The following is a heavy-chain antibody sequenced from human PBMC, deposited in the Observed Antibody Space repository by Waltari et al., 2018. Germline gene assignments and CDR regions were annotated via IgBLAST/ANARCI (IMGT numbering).Heavy chain of an antibody. CDR1: GFSFSNDW. Sequence: EVQLVESGGGFVQPGGSLRISCEASGFSFSNDWRHWVRQVQGKGLEWVSRITNDGSGTMYADSVKGRFTISRDNAKNTLFLEMNSLRVEDTAVYYCVKEAPARGDWYLDLWGRGTLLAVSS. V-gene: IGHV3-74*03. D-gene: IGHD2-2*01. J-gene: IGHJ2*01. CDR3: VKEAPARGDWYLDL. CDR2: ITNDGSGT.